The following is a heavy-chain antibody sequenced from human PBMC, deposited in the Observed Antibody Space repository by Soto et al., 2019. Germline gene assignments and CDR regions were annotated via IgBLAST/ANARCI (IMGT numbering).Heavy chain of an antibody. CDR3: ARSSSPRQPFDY. D-gene: IGHD6-13*01. CDR2: MYDTGSP. J-gene: IGHJ4*02. CDR1: NCSISTYY. Sequence: NPSEALSLTCTVSNCSISTYYLIGIRQPPGRSLEWISHMYDTGSPTYNPSLKSRGNISENTSKKTVAITLTSVTAEESAVYYCARSSSPRQPFDYWGRGTLVTVSS. V-gene: IGHV4-59*01.